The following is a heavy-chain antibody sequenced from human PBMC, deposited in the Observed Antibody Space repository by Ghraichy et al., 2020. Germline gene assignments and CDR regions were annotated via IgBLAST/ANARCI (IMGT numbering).Heavy chain of an antibody. CDR1: GFTFSSYA. J-gene: IGHJ5*02. CDR3: AKEPHSSGWYGDWFDP. V-gene: IGHV3-23*01. CDR2: ISGSGGST. Sequence: GGSLRLSCAASGFTFSSYAMSWVRQAPGKGLEWVSAISGSGGSTYYADSVKGRFTISRDNSKNTLYLQMNSLRAEDTAVYYCAKEPHSSGWYGDWFDPWGQGTLVTVSS. D-gene: IGHD6-19*01.